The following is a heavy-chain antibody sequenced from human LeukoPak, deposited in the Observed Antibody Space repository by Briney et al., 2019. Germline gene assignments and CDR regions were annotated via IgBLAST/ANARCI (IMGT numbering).Heavy chain of an antibody. Sequence: ASVKVSCKASGYTFTGYYMHLVRQAPGQGLEWMGWINPNSGGTNYAQKFQGRVTMTRDTSISTAYMELSRLRSDDTAVYYCARATLTTLHYYMDVWGKGTTVTVSS. J-gene: IGHJ6*03. V-gene: IGHV1-2*02. CDR2: INPNSGGT. D-gene: IGHD4-17*01. CDR3: ARATLTTLHYYMDV. CDR1: GYTFTGYY.